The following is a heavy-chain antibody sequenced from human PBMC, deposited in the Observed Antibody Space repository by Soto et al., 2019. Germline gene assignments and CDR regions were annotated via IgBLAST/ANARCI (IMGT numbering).Heavy chain of an antibody. CDR3: AKDLRSGDWYFFDY. CDR2: ISGSGGST. D-gene: IGHD2-21*01. J-gene: IGHJ4*02. Sequence: PGGSLRLSCAASGFTFSSYAMSWVRQAPGKGLEWVSAISGSGGSTYYADSVKGRFTISRDNSKNTLYLQMNSLRSEDTAVYYWAKDLRSGDWYFFDYWGGGTLVTVSS. CDR1: GFTFSSYA. V-gene: IGHV3-23*01.